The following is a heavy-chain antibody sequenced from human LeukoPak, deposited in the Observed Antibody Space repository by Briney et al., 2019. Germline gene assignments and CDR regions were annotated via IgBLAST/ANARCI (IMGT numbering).Heavy chain of an antibody. J-gene: IGHJ4*02. V-gene: IGHV3-74*01. CDR1: GFTFSSYW. CDR2: INTDGSST. Sequence: GGSLRLSCAASGFTFSSYWMHWVRQAPGKGLVWVSRINTDGSSTSYADSVKGRFTISRDNAKNTLYLQMNSLRAEDTAVYYCARDTLTVRGVIAYWGQGTLVTVSS. D-gene: IGHD3-10*01. CDR3: ARDTLTVRGVIAY.